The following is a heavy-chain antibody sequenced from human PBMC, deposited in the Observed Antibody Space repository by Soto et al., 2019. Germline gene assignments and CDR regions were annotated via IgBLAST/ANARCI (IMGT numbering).Heavy chain of an antibody. D-gene: IGHD6-19*01. CDR1: GFTFSSYA. CDR3: AKGIWLAGAKDAFDI. CDR2: ISGSGGST. J-gene: IGHJ3*02. Sequence: CAASGFTFSSYAMGWVRQAPGKGLKWISAISGSGGSTYYADSVKGRFTISRDNSKNTLYLQMNSLRAEDTAVFYCAKGIWLAGAKDAFDIWGQGTMVTVSS. V-gene: IGHV3-23*01.